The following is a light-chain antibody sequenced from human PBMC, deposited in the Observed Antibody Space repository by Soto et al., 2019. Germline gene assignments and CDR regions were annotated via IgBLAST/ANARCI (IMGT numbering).Light chain of an antibody. CDR2: DAS. CDR3: QHHCSWPLS. Sequence: DIVLTQSPATLSLSPGERATLSCRASQSVGSNLAWYQQTPGQAPRLLIYDASSRANGIPARFSGSGSGTDFTLTIGCLEPEDFAVYYCQHHCSWPLSVGGGTKVEI. J-gene: IGKJ4*01. V-gene: IGKV3-11*01. CDR1: QSVGSN.